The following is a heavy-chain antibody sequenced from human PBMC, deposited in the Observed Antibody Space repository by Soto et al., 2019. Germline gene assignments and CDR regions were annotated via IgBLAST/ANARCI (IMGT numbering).Heavy chain of an antibody. D-gene: IGHD3-10*01. Sequence: LRLSCEASGFPFNTYAMTWFRQLPGMGLEWVSTTSIGGNTDFAESVRGRFSVSRDNSKNTLYLQMTNLRAEGAAIYFCAKDLRPGLVVPTKSGFDPWGQGTRVTVSS. CDR3: AKDLRPGLVVPTKSGFDP. V-gene: IGHV3-23*01. J-gene: IGHJ5*02. CDR1: GFPFNTYA. CDR2: TSIGGNT.